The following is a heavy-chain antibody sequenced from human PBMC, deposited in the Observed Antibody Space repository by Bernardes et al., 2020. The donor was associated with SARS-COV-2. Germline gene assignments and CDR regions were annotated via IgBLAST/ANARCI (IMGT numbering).Heavy chain of an antibody. CDR3: ARAVTIFGPSCSLSY. Sequence: GGSLRLSCAASGFTFSSYAMHWVRQAPGKGLEWVAVISYDGSNKYYADSVKGRFTISRDNSKNTLYLQMNSLRAEDTAVYYCARAVTIFGPSCSLSYWGQGTLVTVSS. J-gene: IGHJ4*02. CDR2: ISYDGSNK. V-gene: IGHV3-30*01. CDR1: GFTFSSYA. D-gene: IGHD3-3*01.